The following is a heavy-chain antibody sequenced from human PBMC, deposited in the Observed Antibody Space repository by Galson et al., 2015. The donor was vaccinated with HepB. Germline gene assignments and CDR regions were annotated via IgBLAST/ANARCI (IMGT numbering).Heavy chain of an antibody. CDR2: IKQDGSEK. Sequence: SLRLSCAASGFTFSSYWMSWVRQAPGKGLEWVANIKQDGSEKYYVDSVKGRFTISRDNAKNSLYLQMNSLRAEDTAVYYCAREAAVIAAAGTGWFDPWGQGTLVTVSS. CDR1: GFTFSSYW. J-gene: IGHJ5*02. CDR3: AREAAVIAAAGTGWFDP. V-gene: IGHV3-7*03. D-gene: IGHD6-13*01.